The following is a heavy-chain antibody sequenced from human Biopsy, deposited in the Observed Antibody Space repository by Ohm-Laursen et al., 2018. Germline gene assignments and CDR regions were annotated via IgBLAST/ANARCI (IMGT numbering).Heavy chain of an antibody. Sequence: SDTLSLTCTVSGGSFTGHYWSWIRQPPGKGLEWIGHISYTGYTSYNASLKSRVTISVDTSRNHFSLRLSSLTAADTAVYYCARGSNEYGGLYFPHWGQGTLVTVSS. V-gene: IGHV4-59*11. CDR1: GGSFTGHY. CDR2: ISYTGYT. D-gene: IGHD4-23*01. CDR3: ARGSNEYGGLYFPH. J-gene: IGHJ1*01.